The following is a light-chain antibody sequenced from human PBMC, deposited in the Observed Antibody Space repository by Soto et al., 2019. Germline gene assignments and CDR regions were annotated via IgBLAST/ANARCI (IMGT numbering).Light chain of an antibody. CDR3: QQYGSSPPWT. CDR2: GAS. Sequence: VSTQSPGTLSLSPGERATLSCRASESVSSSYLAWYQQKPGQAPRLLIYGASNRATGIPDRFSGSGSGTDFTLTISRLEPEDFAVYYCQQYGSSPPWTFGQGTKVDIK. V-gene: IGKV3-20*01. CDR1: ESVSSSY. J-gene: IGKJ1*01.